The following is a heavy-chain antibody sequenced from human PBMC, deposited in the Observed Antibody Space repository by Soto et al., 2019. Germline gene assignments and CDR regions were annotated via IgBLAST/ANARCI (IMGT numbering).Heavy chain of an antibody. CDR1: GGSISSSNW. D-gene: IGHD4-17*01. CDR3: ARDGNYGDQPFDY. Sequence: QVQLQESGPGLVKPSGTLSLICAVSGGSISSSNWWSWVRQSPGKGLEWIGEIYHSGSTNYNPSLKSRVTISVDKSKNQFSLKLSSVPAADTAVYYCARDGNYGDQPFDYWGQGTLVTVSS. V-gene: IGHV4-4*02. CDR2: IYHSGST. J-gene: IGHJ4*02.